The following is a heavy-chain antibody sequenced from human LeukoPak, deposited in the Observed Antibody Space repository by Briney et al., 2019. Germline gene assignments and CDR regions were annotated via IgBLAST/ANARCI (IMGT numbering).Heavy chain of an antibody. Sequence: ASVKVSCKASGYTFGSYYISWVRQAPGQGFEWMGWISGYNGNTKYAQKLQGRITMTVDTYTTTAYMELKSLRSDDTAVYYCARTHDFWSARKGDYFDPWGQGTLVTVSS. V-gene: IGHV1-18*01. CDR2: ISGYNGNT. D-gene: IGHD3-3*01. CDR1: GYTFGSYY. J-gene: IGHJ4*02. CDR3: ARTHDFWSARKGDYFDP.